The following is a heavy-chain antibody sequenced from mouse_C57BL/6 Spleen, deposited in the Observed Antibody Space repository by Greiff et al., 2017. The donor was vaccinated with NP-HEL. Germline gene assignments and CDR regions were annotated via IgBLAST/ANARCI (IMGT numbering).Heavy chain of an antibody. CDR3: ARCYYGSSYYVDD. J-gene: IGHJ2*01. CDR1: GYTFTSYW. CDR2: INPSNGGT. V-gene: IGHV1-53*01. Sequence: VQLQQPGTELVKPGASVKLSCKASGYTFTSYWMHWVKQRPGQGLEWIGNINPSNGGTNYNEKFKSKATLTVDKSSSTADMQLSSLTFADSAVYYCARCYYGSSYYVDDWGQGTTLTVYS. D-gene: IGHD1-1*01.